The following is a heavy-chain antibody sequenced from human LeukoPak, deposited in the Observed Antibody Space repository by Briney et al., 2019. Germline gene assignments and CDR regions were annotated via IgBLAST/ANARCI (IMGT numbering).Heavy chain of an antibody. Sequence: SETLSLTCTVSGGSISSYYWSWIRQPPGKGLEWIGYIYYSGSTNYNPSLKSRVTISVDTSKNQFFLKLSSVTAADTAVYYCARAPDNYYDSSGYLDYWGQGTLVTVSS. V-gene: IGHV4-59*01. D-gene: IGHD3-22*01. CDR1: GGSISSYY. CDR3: ARAPDNYYDSSGYLDY. J-gene: IGHJ4*02. CDR2: IYYSGST.